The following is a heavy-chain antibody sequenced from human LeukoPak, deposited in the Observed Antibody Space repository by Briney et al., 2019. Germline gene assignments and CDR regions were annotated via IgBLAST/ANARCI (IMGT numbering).Heavy chain of an antibody. CDR1: GGTLNSYV. D-gene: IGHD3-10*01. CDR2: INPNSATT. CDR3: ARGGAGVVRETLIGPRRQYYFMDV. Sequence: ASVKVSCKASGGTLNSYVISWVRQAPGQGLEWMGWINPNSATTNYAQKFKSRVSMTRDMSISIAYMELSSLRSDDTAVYYCARGGAGVVRETLIGPRRQYYFMDVWGKGTTVTVSS. V-gene: IGHV1-2*02. J-gene: IGHJ6*03.